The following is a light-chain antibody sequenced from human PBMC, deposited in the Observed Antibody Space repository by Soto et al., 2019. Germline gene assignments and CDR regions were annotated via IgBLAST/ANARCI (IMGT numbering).Light chain of an antibody. CDR3: GSWDTSLSAGV. CDR2: EDN. Sequence: QSVLTQPPSVSAAPGQKVTISCSGSSSNIGNKYVSWYQQLPGTAPKLLIYEDNKRPSGIPDRFAGYKSGTSATLGITGLQTGDEADYYCGSWDTSLSAGVFGGGTKLTVL. V-gene: IGLV1-51*02. CDR1: SSNIGNKY. J-gene: IGLJ3*02.